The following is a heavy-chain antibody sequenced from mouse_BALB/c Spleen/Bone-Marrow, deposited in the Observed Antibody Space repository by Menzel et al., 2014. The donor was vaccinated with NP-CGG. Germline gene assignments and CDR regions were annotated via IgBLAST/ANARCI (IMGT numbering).Heavy chain of an antibody. CDR2: ISGGGSYT. CDR1: GFTFSSYG. V-gene: IGHV5-9-2*01. J-gene: IGHJ4*01. CDR3: ARGHYRYDAYAMDY. Sequence: DVHLVESGGGLVKPGGFLKLSCAASGFTFSSYGMSWVRQTPEKRLEWVATISGGGSYTYYPDSVKGRFTISRDNAKNNLYLQMSSLRSEDTALYYCARGHYRYDAYAMDYWGQGTSVTVSS. D-gene: IGHD2-14*01.